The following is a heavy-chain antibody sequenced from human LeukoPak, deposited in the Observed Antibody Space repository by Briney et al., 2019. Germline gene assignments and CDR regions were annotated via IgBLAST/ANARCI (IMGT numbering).Heavy chain of an antibody. CDR3: AKRGEGCSGVSCLYWYFDI. CDR2: IGGSSGAT. Sequence: GGSLRLSCAASRFTFSTYAMNWVRQAPGKGLECVSIIGGSSGATYYADSVKGRLIVSRDNSKNILYLQINSLRADDTAVYYCAKRGEGCSGVSCLYWYFDIWGRGTLVTVSS. J-gene: IGHJ2*01. CDR1: RFTFSTYA. V-gene: IGHV3-23*01. D-gene: IGHD2-15*01.